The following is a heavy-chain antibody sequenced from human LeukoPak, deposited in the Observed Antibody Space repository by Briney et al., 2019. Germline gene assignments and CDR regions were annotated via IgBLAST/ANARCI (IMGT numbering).Heavy chain of an antibody. Sequence: SETLSLTCTVSGYSISSGYYWGWIRQPPGKGLEWIGSIYHSGSTYYNPSLKSRVTISVDTSKNQFSLKLSSVTAADTAVYYCARRITGTTSDSFDYWGQGTLVTVSS. V-gene: IGHV4-38-2*02. J-gene: IGHJ4*02. CDR3: ARRITGTTSDSFDY. CDR1: GYSISSGYY. CDR2: IYHSGST. D-gene: IGHD1-20*01.